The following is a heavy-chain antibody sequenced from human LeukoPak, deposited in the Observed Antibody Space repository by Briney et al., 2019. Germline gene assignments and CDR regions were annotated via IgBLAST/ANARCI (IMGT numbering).Heavy chain of an antibody. CDR3: AREAGITMIVVVPYFDY. CDR1: GFTFSSYW. J-gene: IGHJ4*02. CDR2: IKQDGSEK. Sequence: GGSLRLSCAASGFTFSSYWMSWVRQAPVKGLEWVANIKQDGSEKYYVDSVKGRFTISRDNAKNSLYLQMNSLRAEDTAVYYCAREAGITMIVVVPYFDYWGQGTLVTVSS. D-gene: IGHD3-22*01. V-gene: IGHV3-7*01.